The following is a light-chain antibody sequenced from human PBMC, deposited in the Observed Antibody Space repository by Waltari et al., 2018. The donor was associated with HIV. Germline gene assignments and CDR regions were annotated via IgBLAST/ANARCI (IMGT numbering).Light chain of an antibody. V-gene: IGLV2-23*02. CDR2: DVT. J-gene: IGLJ3*02. Sequence: QSALTPPASVSGSPGQSITVSCTGDVETYDLVSWYQVHPGRAPKLIIHDVTKRPSGVSSRFSASKSGNTASLTISGLEAEDESLYYCCTFSGRSSTWVFGGGTQVTVL. CDR3: CTFSGRSSTWV. CDR1: DVETYDL.